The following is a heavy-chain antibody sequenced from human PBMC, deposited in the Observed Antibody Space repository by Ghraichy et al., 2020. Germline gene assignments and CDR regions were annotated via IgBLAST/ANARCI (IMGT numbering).Heavy chain of an antibody. V-gene: IGHV3-21*01. D-gene: IGHD5-12*01. CDR3: ARDKGGPRGVGAVDIVATIYYYYGIDV. J-gene: IGHJ6*02. CDR1: GFTFSDYS. Sequence: GGSLRLSCAASGFTFSDYSMNWVRQAPGKGLEWVSSISSSSSHIYYAESMQGRFTISRDNAKNSLYLQMNSLRAEDTAVYYCARDKGGPRGVGAVDIVATIYYYYGIDVWGQGTTVTVSS. CDR2: ISSSSSHI.